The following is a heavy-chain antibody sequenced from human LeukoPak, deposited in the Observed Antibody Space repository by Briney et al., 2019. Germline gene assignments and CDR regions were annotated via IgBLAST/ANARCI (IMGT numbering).Heavy chain of an antibody. Sequence: ASVKVSCKASGYTFTSYDINWVRQATGQGLEWMGWMNPNSGNTGYAQKFQGRVTMTRNTSISTAYMELSSLRSEDTAVYYCARERGSGYVLIYYYYMDVWGKGTTVTVSS. CDR2: MNPNSGNT. J-gene: IGHJ6*03. D-gene: IGHD5-12*01. V-gene: IGHV1-8*01. CDR3: ARERGSGYVLIYYYYMDV. CDR1: GYTFTSYD.